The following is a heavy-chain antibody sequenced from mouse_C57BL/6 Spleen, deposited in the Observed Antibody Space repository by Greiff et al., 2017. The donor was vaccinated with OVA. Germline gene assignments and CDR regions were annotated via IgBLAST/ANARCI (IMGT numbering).Heavy chain of an antibody. Sequence: EVKLMESGGGLVKPGGSLKLSCAASGFTFSSYAMSWVRQTPEKRLEWVATISDGGSYTYYPDNVKGRFTISRDNAKNNLYLQMSHLKSEDTAMYYCARDTTVVARDWYIDVWGTGTTVTVSS. V-gene: IGHV5-4*01. CDR2: ISDGGSYT. CDR1: GFTFSSYA. J-gene: IGHJ1*03. CDR3: ARDTTVVARDWYIDV. D-gene: IGHD1-1*01.